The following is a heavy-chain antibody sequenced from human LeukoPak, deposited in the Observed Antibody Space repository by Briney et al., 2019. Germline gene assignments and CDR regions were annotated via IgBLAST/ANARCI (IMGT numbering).Heavy chain of an antibody. D-gene: IGHD4-23*01. Sequence: ASVKVSSEASGGTFSSYAISWVRQAPGQGLEWMGRIIPILGIANYAQKFQGRVTITADKSTSTAYMELSSLRSEDTAVYYCEGPKKLSYYDGMDVWGRGTTVTVSS. J-gene: IGHJ6*02. V-gene: IGHV1-69*04. CDR3: EGPKKLSYYDGMDV. CDR2: IIPILGIA. CDR1: GGTFSSYA.